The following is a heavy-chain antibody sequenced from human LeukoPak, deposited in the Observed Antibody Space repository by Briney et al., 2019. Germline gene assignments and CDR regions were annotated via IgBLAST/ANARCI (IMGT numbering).Heavy chain of an antibody. V-gene: IGHV4-38-2*02. CDR3: ARDLGLTISANWFDP. D-gene: IGHD3-9*01. J-gene: IGHJ5*02. CDR2: IYHSGST. Sequence: SETLSLTCAVSGYSISSGYYWGWIRQPPGKGLEWIGSIYHSGSTYYNPSLKSRVTISVDTSKNQFSLKLSSVTAADTAVYYCARDLGLTISANWFDPWGQGTLVTVSS. CDR1: GYSISSGYY.